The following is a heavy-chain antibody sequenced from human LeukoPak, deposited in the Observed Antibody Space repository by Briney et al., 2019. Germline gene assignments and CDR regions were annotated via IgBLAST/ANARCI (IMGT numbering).Heavy chain of an antibody. CDR3: ARAGKTTSYDY. Sequence: ASETLSLTCTVSGGSISSYYWSWIRQPPGKGLEWIGYIYYSGSTNYNPSLKSRVTISVDTSKNQFSLKLSSVTAADTAVYYCARAGKTTSYDYWGQGTLVTVSS. CDR2: IYYSGST. V-gene: IGHV4-59*12. D-gene: IGHD4-17*01. CDR1: GGSISSYY. J-gene: IGHJ4*02.